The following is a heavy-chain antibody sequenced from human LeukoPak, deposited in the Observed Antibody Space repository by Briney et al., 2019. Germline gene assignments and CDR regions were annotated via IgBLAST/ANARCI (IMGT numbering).Heavy chain of an antibody. J-gene: IGHJ6*03. D-gene: IGHD2-2*01. Sequence: GGALRLSCADSRFTFSSYTMNWVRQAPGKGLEWVSGISANAVSTYYADSVKGRFTISRDNSKNTLYLHMDRLGTEDTAVYYCASMPSTEIYYFYYMDVWGKGTTVTVSS. CDR3: ASMPSTEIYYFYYMDV. CDR1: RFTFSSYT. V-gene: IGHV3-23*01. CDR2: ISANAVST.